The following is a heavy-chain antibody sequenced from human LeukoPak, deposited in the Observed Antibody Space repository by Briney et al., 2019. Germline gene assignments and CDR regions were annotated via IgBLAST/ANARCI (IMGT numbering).Heavy chain of an antibody. V-gene: IGHV4-59*01. CDR2: IYYSGST. Sequence: SETLSLTCIVSGGSISGYYWSWIRQPPGKGLEWIGYIYYSGSTNYNPSLKSRVTISVDTSKNQFSLKLSSVTAADTAVYYCAREGSGSYYSPHFDYWGQGTLVTVSS. CDR1: GGSISGYY. D-gene: IGHD3-10*01. J-gene: IGHJ4*02. CDR3: AREGSGSYYSPHFDY.